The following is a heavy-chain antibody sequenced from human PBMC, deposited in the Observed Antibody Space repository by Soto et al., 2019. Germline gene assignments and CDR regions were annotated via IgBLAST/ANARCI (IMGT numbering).Heavy chain of an antibody. D-gene: IGHD6-19*01. CDR1: GGSFSPYF. V-gene: IGHV4-34*01. CDR3: ARLASGWQYYYFDF. CDR2: INHSGST. Sequence: QVQLQQWGAGLLKPSETLSLTCAVYGGSFSPYFWSWIRQPPGKGLEWIGEINHSGSTNYNPSLTRRANLSVDTSKNQVSLKLTSVTAADTAVYYCARLASGWQYYYFDFWGRGTPGTVSS. J-gene: IGHJ2*01.